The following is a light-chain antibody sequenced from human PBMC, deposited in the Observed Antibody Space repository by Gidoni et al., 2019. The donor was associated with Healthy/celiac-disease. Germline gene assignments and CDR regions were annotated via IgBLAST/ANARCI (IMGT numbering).Light chain of an antibody. CDR2: AAS. CDR1: QSISSY. CDR3: QQGYSTYT. V-gene: IGKV1-39*01. Sequence: DIQMTQSPSSLSASVGDRVTITCRASQSISSYLNWYQQKPGKAPKLLIYAASSLQSGVPSRFSGSGSGTDFTLTIRSLQPEDFATYYCQQGYSTYTFGQGTRLEIK. J-gene: IGKJ2*01.